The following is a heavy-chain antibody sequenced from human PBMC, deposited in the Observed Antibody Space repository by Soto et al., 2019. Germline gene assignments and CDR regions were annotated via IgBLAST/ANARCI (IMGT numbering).Heavy chain of an antibody. Sequence: GESLKISCKGSGYSFTSYWIGWVRQMPGKGLEWMGIIYPGDSDTRYSPSFQGQVTIXXXXXXXXXXXXXXXXXXXXXXXXXCARSIWFGELFAPGFDYWGQGTLVTVSS. J-gene: IGHJ4*02. CDR3: ARSIWFGELFAPGFDY. CDR2: IYPGDSDT. D-gene: IGHD3-10*01. V-gene: IGHV5-51*01. CDR1: GYSFTSYW.